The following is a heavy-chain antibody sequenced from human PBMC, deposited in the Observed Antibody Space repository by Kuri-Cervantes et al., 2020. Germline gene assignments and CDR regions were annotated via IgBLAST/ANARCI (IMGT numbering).Heavy chain of an antibody. CDR1: GGSISSSSYY. J-gene: IGHJ5*02. CDR3: ARYSRALNGFDP. Sequence: GSLRLACTVSGGSISSSSYYWSWVRQPPGKGLEWIAYIYYTGSTNSNPALKSRVTVSVDPSKNQFSLKLNAVTAADTAVYYCARYSRALNGFDPWGQGTLVTVSS. D-gene: IGHD2-21*01. CDR2: IYYTGST. V-gene: IGHV4-61*01.